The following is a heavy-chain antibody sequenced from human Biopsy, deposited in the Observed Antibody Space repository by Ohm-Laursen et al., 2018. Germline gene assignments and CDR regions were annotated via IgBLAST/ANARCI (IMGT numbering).Heavy chain of an antibody. J-gene: IGHJ5*02. CDR3: ARDYDTSGYYYVS. CDR2: IFYRGST. CDR1: GGSIRNNNYY. D-gene: IGHD3-22*01. Sequence: TLSLTRALSGGSIRNNNYYWVCIRQPPGKGLEWFGSIFYRGSTHYKPSLKSRVNMSVDTSKNQFSLKLNSVTAADTAVYYCARDYDTSGYYYVSWGQGTLVTVSS. V-gene: IGHV4-39*01.